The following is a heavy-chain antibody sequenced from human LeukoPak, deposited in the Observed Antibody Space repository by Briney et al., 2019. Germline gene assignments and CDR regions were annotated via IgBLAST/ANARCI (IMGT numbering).Heavy chain of an antibody. CDR3: ARSLVIIPAARSPFAY. Sequence: GESLKISCKGSGYSFTSYWIGWVRQMPGKGLEWMGIIYPGDSHTRYSPSFQGQVTISADKSISTAYLQWSSLKASDTAMYYCARSLVIIPAARSPFAYWGQGTLVTVSS. J-gene: IGHJ4*02. V-gene: IGHV5-51*01. D-gene: IGHD2-2*01. CDR1: GYSFTSYW. CDR2: IYPGDSHT.